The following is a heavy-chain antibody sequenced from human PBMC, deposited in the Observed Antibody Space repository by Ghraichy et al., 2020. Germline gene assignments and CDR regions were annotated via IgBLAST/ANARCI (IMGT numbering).Heavy chain of an antibody. CDR2: ISYDGSNK. D-gene: IGHD4-17*01. Sequence: GGSLRLSCAASGFTFSSYGMHWVRQAPGKGLEWVAVISYDGSNKYYADSVKGRFTISRDNSKNTLYLQMNSLRAEDTAVYYCAKDMTTVTPTPGHWGQGTLVTVSS. V-gene: IGHV3-30*18. CDR3: AKDMTTVTPTPGH. CDR1: GFTFSSYG. J-gene: IGHJ4*02.